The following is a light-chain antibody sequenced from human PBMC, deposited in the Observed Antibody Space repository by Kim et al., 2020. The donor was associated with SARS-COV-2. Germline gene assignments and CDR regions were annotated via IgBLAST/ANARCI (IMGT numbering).Light chain of an antibody. J-gene: IGLJ2*01. CDR1: SSNVGGYNY. Sequence: QSALTQPASVSGSPGQSITIPCTGTSSNVGGYNYVSWYQQHPSKAPKLMIYDVGTRPSGVSDRFSGSKSGNTASLTISGLQTEDEADYYCSSYTTTTSRVFGGGSKLAVL. CDR3: SSYTTTTSRV. CDR2: DVG. V-gene: IGLV2-14*03.